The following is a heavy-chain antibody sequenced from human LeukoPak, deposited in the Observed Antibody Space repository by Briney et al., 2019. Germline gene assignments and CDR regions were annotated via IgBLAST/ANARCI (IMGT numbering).Heavy chain of an antibody. D-gene: IGHD1-14*01. V-gene: IGHV4-34*01. CDR1: GGAFSGYY. CDR2: INHSANT. J-gene: IGHJ6*03. CDR3: ARGRNWETFYHYCMDV. Sequence: PSETLSLTCGVPGGAFSGYYWTWIRQLPGKGLEWMGEINHSANTIYNPSLKSRVIISIDTLKNQISLNMRSVTAADTAVYYCARGRNWETFYHYCMDVWGNGTTVTVSS.